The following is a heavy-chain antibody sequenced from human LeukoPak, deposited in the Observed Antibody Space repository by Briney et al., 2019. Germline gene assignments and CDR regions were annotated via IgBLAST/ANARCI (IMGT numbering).Heavy chain of an antibody. Sequence: PSETLSLTCTVSGGSISSSSYYWGWIRQPPGKGLEWIGSIYYSGSTYYNPSLKSRVTISVDTSKNQFSLKLSSVTAADTAVYYCARHSWPRTYYDFWSEPNTPFDYWGQGTLVTVSS. CDR1: GGSISSSSYY. V-gene: IGHV4-39*01. J-gene: IGHJ4*02. D-gene: IGHD3-3*01. CDR2: IYYSGST. CDR3: ARHSWPRTYYDFWSEPNTPFDY.